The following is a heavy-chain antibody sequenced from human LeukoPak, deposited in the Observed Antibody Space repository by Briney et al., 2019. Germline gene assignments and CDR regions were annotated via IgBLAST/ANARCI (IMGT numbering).Heavy chain of an antibody. V-gene: IGHV3-11*04. D-gene: IGHD3-9*01. CDR2: ISSSGSTI. J-gene: IGHJ3*01. CDR3: ARDRYDILTGYNDAFDV. Sequence: KPGGSLRLSCAASGFTFSDYYMSWIRQAPGKGLEWVSYISSSGSTIYYADSVKGRFTISRDNAKNSLYLQMNSLRAEDTAAYYCARDRYDILTGYNDAFDVWGQGTKVTVSS. CDR1: GFTFSDYY.